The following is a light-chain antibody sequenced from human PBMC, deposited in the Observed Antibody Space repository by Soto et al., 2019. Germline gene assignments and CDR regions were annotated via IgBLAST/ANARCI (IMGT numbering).Light chain of an antibody. CDR1: SSDVGGYNY. V-gene: IGLV2-14*01. J-gene: IGLJ2*01. CDR2: AVS. Sequence: QSALTQPASVSGSPGQSITISCTGTSSDVGGYNYVSWYQQHPGKAPKLMIYAVSNRPSGVSNRFSGSKSGNTASLTISGLQAEDEADYYCSSYTSGSTLLFGGGTKLTVL. CDR3: SSYTSGSTLL.